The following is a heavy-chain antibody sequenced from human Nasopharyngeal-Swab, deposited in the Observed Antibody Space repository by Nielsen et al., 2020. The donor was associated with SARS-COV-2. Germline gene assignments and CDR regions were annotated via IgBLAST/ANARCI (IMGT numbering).Heavy chain of an antibody. CDR2: LYSDDHQ. D-gene: IGHD3-3*01. CDR3: AHITRGLERDTIFGVPLASLSYYYMDV. V-gene: IGHV2-5*02. J-gene: IGHJ6*03. CDR1: GFSLTTSGVG. Sequence: SGPTLVKPTQTLTLTCSFSGFSLTTSGVGLAWIRQPPGKALDCLALLYSDDHQRYNPSLKTRLTITKDTSKDQVVLTLTNMGPVDSGTYYCAHITRGLERDTIFGVPLASLSYYYMDVWGKGTTVTVS.